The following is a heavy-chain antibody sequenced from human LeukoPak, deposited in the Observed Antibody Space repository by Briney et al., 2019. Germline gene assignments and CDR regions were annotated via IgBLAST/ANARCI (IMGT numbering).Heavy chain of an antibody. V-gene: IGHV3-33*08. D-gene: IGHD5-12*01. CDR1: GFTFFSYG. J-gene: IGHJ4*02. CDR2: IWYDGSNK. CDR3: ASETYGYGNRLDY. Sequence: GGSLRHSCAASGFTFFSYGMHCVRQAPGKGLEWVAVIWYDGSNKYYADSVKGRFTISRDNSKNTLYLQMNSLRAEDTAVYYCASETYGYGNRLDYWAQGPLVTVSS.